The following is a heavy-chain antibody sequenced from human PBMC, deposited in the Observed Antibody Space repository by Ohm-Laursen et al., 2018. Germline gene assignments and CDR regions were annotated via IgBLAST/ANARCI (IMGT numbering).Heavy chain of an antibody. CDR1: GFTFSSYG. Sequence: SLRLSCSASGFTFSSYGMHWVRQAPGKGLEWVAVISYDGSNKYYADSVRGRFAVSRDNAKNTLYLQMNSLRADDTAMYYCARIVGARYFDLWGRGTLVTVSS. D-gene: IGHD1-26*01. V-gene: IGHV3-30*03. CDR2: ISYDGSNK. CDR3: ARIVGARYFDL. J-gene: IGHJ2*01.